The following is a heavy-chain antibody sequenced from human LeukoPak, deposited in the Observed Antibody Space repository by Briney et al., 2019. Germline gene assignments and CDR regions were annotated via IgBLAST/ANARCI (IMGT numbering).Heavy chain of an antibody. J-gene: IGHJ4*02. D-gene: IGHD2-8*01. V-gene: IGHV1-8*01. CDR2: MNPNSGNT. CDR1: GYTFTSYY. CDR3: ARGRVSHYFDY. Sequence: GASVTVSCKASGYTFTSYYINWVRQATGQGLEWMGWMNPNSGNTGYAQKFQGRVTMARNTSISTAYMELSSLISEDTAVYYCARGRVSHYFDYWGQGTLVTVSS.